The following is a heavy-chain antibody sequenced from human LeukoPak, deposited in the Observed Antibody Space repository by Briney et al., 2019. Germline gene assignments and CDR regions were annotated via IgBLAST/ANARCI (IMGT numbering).Heavy chain of an antibody. Sequence: GGSLRLSCAASGFTFSSYAMHWVRQAPGKGLEWVAVISYDGSNKYYADSVKGRFTISRDNSKNTLYLQMNSLRAEDTAVYYCARDPTKQQLGIYFDYWGQGTLVTVSS. J-gene: IGHJ4*02. CDR2: ISYDGSNK. CDR1: GFTFSSYA. D-gene: IGHD6-13*01. CDR3: ARDPTKQQLGIYFDY. V-gene: IGHV3-30-3*01.